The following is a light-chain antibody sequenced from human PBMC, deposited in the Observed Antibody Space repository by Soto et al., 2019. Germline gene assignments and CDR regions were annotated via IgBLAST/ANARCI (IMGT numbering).Light chain of an antibody. CDR3: QHYNSYSEA. CDR2: KAS. Sequence: DIQMTQSPSTLSASVGDRVTISWRASQSISSWLAWYQQKPGKAPKLLIYKASTLKSGVPSRFSGSGSGTEFTLTISSLQPDDFATYHCQHYNSYSEAFGQGTKVDI. CDR1: QSISSW. J-gene: IGKJ1*01. V-gene: IGKV1-5*03.